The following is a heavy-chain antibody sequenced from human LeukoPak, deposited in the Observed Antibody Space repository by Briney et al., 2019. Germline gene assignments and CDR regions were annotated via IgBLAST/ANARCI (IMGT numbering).Heavy chain of an antibody. J-gene: IGHJ6*03. CDR1: GYTFTSYT. CDR3: ARARYETRIWPKSRYDYYHYMDV. CDR2: INAGNGNT. V-gene: IGHV1-3*03. Sequence: GASVKVSCKASGYTFTSYTIHWVRQAPGQRLEWMGWINAGNGNTKYSQEFQDRVTIIRDTSASTAYMELSSLRSEDMAVYYCARARYETRIWPKSRYDYYHYMDVWGKGTTVTVSS. D-gene: IGHD3-3*01.